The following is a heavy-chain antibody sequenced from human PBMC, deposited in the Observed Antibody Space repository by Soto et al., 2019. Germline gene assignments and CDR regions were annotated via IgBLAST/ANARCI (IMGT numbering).Heavy chain of an antibody. J-gene: IGHJ4*02. CDR2: ISYDGSNK. CDR3: AREDRDIVVVPAAILPDY. CDR1: GFIFSSYA. Sequence: GGSLRLSCAASGFIFSSYAMHWVRQAPGKGLEWVAVISYDGSNKYYADSVKGRFTISRDNSKNTLYLQMNSLRAEDTAVYYCAREDRDIVVVPAAILPDYWGQGTLVTVSS. V-gene: IGHV3-30-3*01. D-gene: IGHD2-2*02.